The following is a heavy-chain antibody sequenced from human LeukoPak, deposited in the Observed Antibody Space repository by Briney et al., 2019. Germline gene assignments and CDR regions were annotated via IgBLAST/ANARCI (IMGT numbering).Heavy chain of an antibody. CDR1: GFTFDAYA. Sequence: GGSLRLSCAASGFTFDAYAMYWVRHAPGKGLECVSLISGDGGTTYYADSVKGRFTISRDNSKNSLYLQMNSLRTEDAALYYCAKKHSSSGSVDYWGQGNLVTVSS. J-gene: IGHJ4*02. CDR2: ISGDGGTT. CDR3: AKKHSSSGSVDY. V-gene: IGHV3-43*02. D-gene: IGHD1-26*01.